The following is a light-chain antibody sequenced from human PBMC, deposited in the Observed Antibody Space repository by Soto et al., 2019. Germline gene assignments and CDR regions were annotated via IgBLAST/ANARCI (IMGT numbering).Light chain of an antibody. CDR1: SSDVGSYNL. CDR2: EGT. Sequence: QSALTQPASVSGSPRQSITISCTGTSSDVGSYNLVSWYQQHPGKAPKLIIYEGTKRPAGVSIRFSGSKSGNTASLTISGLQTEDEADVYCCSYAGNSTWVFGGGTKLTVL. V-gene: IGLV2-23*01. CDR3: CSYAGNSTWV. J-gene: IGLJ3*02.